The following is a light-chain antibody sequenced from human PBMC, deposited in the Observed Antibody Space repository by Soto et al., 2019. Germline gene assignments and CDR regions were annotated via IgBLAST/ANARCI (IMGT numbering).Light chain of an antibody. CDR2: GAS. V-gene: IGKV3-20*01. J-gene: IGKJ1*01. Sequence: IVLTQSPGTLSLSPGERATLSCRASQSVSSSYLAWYQQKPGQAPRLLIYGASSRATGIPDRFSGTGSGTDFTLTTSRLEPEDFAVYYCQQYDSSTKTFGQGTKVDIX. CDR3: QQYDSSTKT. CDR1: QSVSSSY.